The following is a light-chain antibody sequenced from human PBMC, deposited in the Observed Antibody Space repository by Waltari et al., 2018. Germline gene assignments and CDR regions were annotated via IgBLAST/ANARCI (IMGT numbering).Light chain of an antibody. CDR2: STS. CDR3: QQYQNWPPIT. Sequence: ETVLTQSPATLSVSPGEAVTLSCRASQSVSPNLVWYQQKRGQAPRLLIYSTSTRAPGVPDRFWGSGSGTEFTLTITSLQSEDSAIYYCQQYQNWPPITFGQGTRLEIK. CDR1: QSVSPN. V-gene: IGKV3-15*01. J-gene: IGKJ5*01.